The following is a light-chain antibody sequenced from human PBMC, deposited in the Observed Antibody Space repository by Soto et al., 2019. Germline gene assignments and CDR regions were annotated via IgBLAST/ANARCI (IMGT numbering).Light chain of an antibody. CDR2: GAF. CDR1: QSVSYN. Sequence: EIVMTQSPATLSVSPGETATLSCRASQSVSYNLAWYQQKPDQGPRLLIYGAFTRATGIPARFSGSGSGTEFTLTIRSLQSEDFAVYYCQQYKNWPPLTFGGGTKVEIK. J-gene: IGKJ4*01. V-gene: IGKV3-15*01. CDR3: QQYKNWPPLT.